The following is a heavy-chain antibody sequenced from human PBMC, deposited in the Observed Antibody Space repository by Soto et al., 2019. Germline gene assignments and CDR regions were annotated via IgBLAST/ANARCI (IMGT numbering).Heavy chain of an antibody. D-gene: IGHD4-17*01. J-gene: IGHJ5*02. CDR2: ISSRGTDI. Sequence: QARLVQSGGGLVQSGRSLTLSCEASGFLFSTSTLNWVRRAPGKGLEWVAEISSRGTDIYYADSVKGRFTISRDNSKNTLYLLLDRVKSDDTAVYFCETLGRADYPPLAAWGQGTLVTVSS. V-gene: IGHV3-30*14. CDR3: ETLGRADYPPLAA. CDR1: GFLFSTST.